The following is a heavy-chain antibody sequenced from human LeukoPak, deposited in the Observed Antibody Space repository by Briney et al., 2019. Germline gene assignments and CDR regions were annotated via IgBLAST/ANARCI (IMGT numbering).Heavy chain of an antibody. CDR3: ARDRVGSGWPRPFYFEF. J-gene: IGHJ4*02. CDR1: VYTFTGYY. V-gene: IGHV1-2*02. CDR2: MNPNTGAT. D-gene: IGHD6-19*01. Sequence: GASVTVSCPPSVYTFTGYYLHWVRQAPGQGLEWMGWMNPNTGATIYAQKFQGRVTLTRDTSISTAYMELTSLRSDDTAIYYCARDRVGSGWPRPFYFEFWGQGTLVSVSS.